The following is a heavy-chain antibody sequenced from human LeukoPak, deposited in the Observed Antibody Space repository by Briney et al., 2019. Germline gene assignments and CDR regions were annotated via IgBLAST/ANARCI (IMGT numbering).Heavy chain of an antibody. CDR2: VYFGDSDI. CDR1: GYSVTTSW. D-gene: IGHD2-21*02. V-gene: IGHV5-51*01. CDR3: TKCDTVFAGQH. J-gene: IGHJ4*02. Sequence: GESLKISCQGSGYSVTTSWIAWVRQMPGKGLEWMGIVYFGDSDIRYSPSFQGQVTISADKSIGTAYLQWVSLKPSDTAIYFCTKCDTVFAGQHWGQGTLVTVS.